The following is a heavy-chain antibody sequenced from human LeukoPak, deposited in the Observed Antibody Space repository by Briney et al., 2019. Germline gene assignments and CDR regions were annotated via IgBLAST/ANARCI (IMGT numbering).Heavy chain of an antibody. J-gene: IGHJ6*02. CDR1: GYTFTSYD. CDR2: MNPNSGNT. Sequence: ASVKVSCKASGYTFTSYDIDWVRQATGQGLEWMGWMNPNSGNTGYAQKFQGRVTMTRNTSISTAYMELSSLRSEDTAVYYCARLLKLQHDSEYYCYYYGMDVWGQGTTVTVSS. V-gene: IGHV1-8*01. D-gene: IGHD5-24*01. CDR3: ARLLKLQHDSEYYCYYYGMDV.